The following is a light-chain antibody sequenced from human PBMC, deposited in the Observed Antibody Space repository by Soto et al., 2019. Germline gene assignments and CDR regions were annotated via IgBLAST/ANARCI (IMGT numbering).Light chain of an antibody. Sequence: EIVMTQSPATLSVSPGERATLSCRASQSVDSKLAWYQQKPGQGPRLLIYGASSRATGIPARFSGSGSGTEFTRTISSLQSEDFAVYYCQHYSNWLWTFGQGTKVEIK. CDR2: GAS. CDR3: QHYSNWLWT. J-gene: IGKJ1*01. V-gene: IGKV3-15*01. CDR1: QSVDSK.